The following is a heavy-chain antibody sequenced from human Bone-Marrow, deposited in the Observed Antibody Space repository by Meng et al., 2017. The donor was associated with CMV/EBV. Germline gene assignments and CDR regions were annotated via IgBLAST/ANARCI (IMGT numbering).Heavy chain of an antibody. D-gene: IGHD3-10*01. V-gene: IGHV3-30*02. CDR3: AKERPFGDFDH. J-gene: IGHJ4*02. CDR2: ISYDGSKK. Sequence: GESLKISCAASGFTFRTYGMHWVRQAPGKGLEWVAFISYDGSKKFYMDSVKGRITISRDNSNKALYLQLNSLRPEDTAIYYCAKERPFGDFDHWGQGTLVTVSS. CDR1: GFTFRTYG.